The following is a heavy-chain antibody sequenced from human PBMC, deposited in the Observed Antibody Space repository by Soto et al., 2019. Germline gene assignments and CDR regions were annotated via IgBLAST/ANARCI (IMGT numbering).Heavy chain of an antibody. J-gene: IGHJ4*02. CDR1: GYPFGAYY. V-gene: IGHV1-46*01. Sequence: ASVKVSCKASGYPFGAYYTHWVRQAPGQGLEWMGIINPSDGRTTYAQKFQGRLTLTRDTSSSTLFMELSSLKPEDTAFYYCGRVGQRIAGTCGRWRQGSLVTVSS. CDR2: INPSDGRT. CDR3: GRVGQRIAGTCGR. D-gene: IGHD1-7*01.